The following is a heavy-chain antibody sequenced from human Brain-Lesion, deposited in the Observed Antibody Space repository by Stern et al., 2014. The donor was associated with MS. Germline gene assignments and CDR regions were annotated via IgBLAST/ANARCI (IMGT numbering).Heavy chain of an antibody. CDR3: ARGRVVPGFQYYATDV. CDR2: IFNSGRT. D-gene: IGHD2-2*01. CDR1: GGSISSGGYY. V-gene: IGHV4-61*02. J-gene: IGHJ6*02. Sequence: QLQLQESGPGLVKPSQTLSLSCTVSGGSISSGGYYWSWIRQPAGKGLEWIGRIFNSGRTSYNPPLKSRVTISIDTSKNQFSLRLNSMTAADTAVYYCARGRVVPGFQYYATDVWGQGTTVIVSS.